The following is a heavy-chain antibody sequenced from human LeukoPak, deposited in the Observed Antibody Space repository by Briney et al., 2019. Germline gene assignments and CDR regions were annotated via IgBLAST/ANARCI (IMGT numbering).Heavy chain of an antibody. D-gene: IGHD1-1*01. Sequence: PSETLSLTCAVSGGSISSDDYSWNWIRQPPGKGLEWIGFIYHSGGTYYNPSLKSRVTISVDRSKNQFSLKLSSVTAADTALYYCARASAWNYYFDYGGQGTLVTVSS. V-gene: IGHV4-30-2*01. J-gene: IGHJ4*02. CDR1: GGSISSDDYS. CDR3: ARASAWNYYFDY. CDR2: IYHSGGT.